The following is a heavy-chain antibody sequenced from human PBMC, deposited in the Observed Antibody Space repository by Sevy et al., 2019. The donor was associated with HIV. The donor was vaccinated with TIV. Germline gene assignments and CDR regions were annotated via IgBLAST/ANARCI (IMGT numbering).Heavy chain of an antibody. V-gene: IGHV3-9*01. CDR1: GFTFDDYA. J-gene: IGHJ4*02. D-gene: IGHD6-19*01. CDR2: ISWNSGSI. Sequence: GGSLRLSCAASGFTFDDYAMHWVRQAPGKGLEWVSGISWNSGSIGYADSVKGRFTISRDNAKNSLYLQMNSLRAEDTALYYCAKPEPHTGYSSGWYYLNWGQGTLVTVSS. CDR3: AKPEPHTGYSSGWYYLN.